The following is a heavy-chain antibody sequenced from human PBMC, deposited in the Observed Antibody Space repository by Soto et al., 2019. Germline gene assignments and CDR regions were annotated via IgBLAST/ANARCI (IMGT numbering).Heavy chain of an antibody. CDR1: GGSISSSNW. Sequence: ASETLSLTCAVSGGSISSSNWWSWVRQPPGKGLEWIGEIYHSGSTNYNPSLKSRVTISVDKSKNQFSLKLSSVTAADTAVYYCARVERLRYFDWSYYYYYGMDVWGQGTTVTVSS. CDR3: ARVERLRYFDWSYYYYYGMDV. D-gene: IGHD3-9*01. V-gene: IGHV4-4*02. CDR2: IYHSGST. J-gene: IGHJ6*02.